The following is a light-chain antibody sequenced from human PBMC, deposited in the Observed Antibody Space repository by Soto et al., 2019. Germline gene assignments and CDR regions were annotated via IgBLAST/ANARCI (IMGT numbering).Light chain of an antibody. J-gene: IGLJ2*01. CDR1: SSNIGAGYD. Sequence: QSVLTQPPSVSGAPGQRVTISCTGSSSNIGAGYDVHWYQQLPGTAPKLLIYGNSNRPSGVPDRFSGSKSGTSASLDITGLQAEDEADYYCQSYDSSLSGVVFGGWTKLTVL. V-gene: IGLV1-40*01. CDR2: GNS. CDR3: QSYDSSLSGVV.